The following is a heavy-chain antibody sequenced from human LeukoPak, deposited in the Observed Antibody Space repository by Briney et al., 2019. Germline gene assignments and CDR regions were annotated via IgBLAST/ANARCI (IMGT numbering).Heavy chain of an antibody. CDR1: GGSISGSSYY. D-gene: IGHD6-13*01. CDR2: IYYSGST. CDR3: AREIGGSSWPRRYFDY. Sequence: SETLSLTCTVSGGSISGSSYYWGWIRQPPGKGLEWIGSIYYSGSTYYNPSLKSRVTISVDRSKNQFSLKLSSVTAAHTAVYYCAREIGGSSWPRRYFDYWGQGTLVTVSS. J-gene: IGHJ4*02. V-gene: IGHV4-39*07.